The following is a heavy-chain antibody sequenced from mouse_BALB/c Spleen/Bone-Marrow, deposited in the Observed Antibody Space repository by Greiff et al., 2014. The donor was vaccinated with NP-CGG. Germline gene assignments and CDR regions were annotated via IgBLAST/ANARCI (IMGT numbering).Heavy chain of an antibody. CDR3: ALLLRYYAMDY. J-gene: IGHJ4*01. CDR2: IAPANGNT. CDR1: GFPIPAPS. Sequence: EVQLQQSGAALVKPGASVKLSCTASGFPIPAPSMPWVPPMPDPGLAWIGRIAPANGNTKYDPKFQGKATITADTSSNTAYLQLSSLTSEDTAVYYCALLLRYYAMDYWGQGTSVTVSS. D-gene: IGHD1-1*01. V-gene: IGHV14-3*02.